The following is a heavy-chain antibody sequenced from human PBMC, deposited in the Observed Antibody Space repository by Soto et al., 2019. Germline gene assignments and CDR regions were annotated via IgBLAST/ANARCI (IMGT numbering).Heavy chain of an antibody. CDR3: ARGRIVASVHDDFEI. J-gene: IGHJ3*02. CDR2: ISAYNGNR. Sequence: QGQLLQSGDEVKTPGASVRVSCRASGYPFTSYGISWVRQAPGQGLEWVAWISAYNGNRDIAQKFQGRDTMSLETSTGTAHMELGDLTSADTAVYYCARGRIVASVHDDFEIWGQGTNVTVAS. V-gene: IGHV1-18*01. CDR1: GYPFTSYG. D-gene: IGHD5-12*01.